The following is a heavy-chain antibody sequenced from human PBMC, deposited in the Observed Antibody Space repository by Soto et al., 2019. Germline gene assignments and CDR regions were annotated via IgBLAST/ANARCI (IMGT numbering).Heavy chain of an antibody. D-gene: IGHD4-17*01. CDR2: ISQSGSVK. CDR3: ARDFRMYGDYFDH. CDR1: GFRFSDWY. J-gene: IGHJ4*02. Sequence: QVQLVESGGTLVKPGGSLRVSCVASGFRFSDWYMGWIRQAPEKGLEWVSSISQSGSVKKYADSVKGRFTISKDSAKKSLYLQMDGLTAEDTAVYYCARDFRMYGDYFDHWGQGTVVTVSS. V-gene: IGHV3-11*01.